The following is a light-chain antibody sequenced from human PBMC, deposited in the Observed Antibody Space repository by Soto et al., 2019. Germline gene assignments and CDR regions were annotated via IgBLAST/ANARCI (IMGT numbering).Light chain of an antibody. Sequence: EIVLTQSPGTLSLSPGERATLSCRASQSVSSSYLAWYQQKPGQAPRLLIYGASSRATGIPDRFSGSGSGTDFALTISRLEPEDFAVYYCQQYGSLYIFGQGPKVEIK. J-gene: IGKJ2*01. CDR1: QSVSSSY. CDR2: GAS. CDR3: QQYGSLYI. V-gene: IGKV3-20*01.